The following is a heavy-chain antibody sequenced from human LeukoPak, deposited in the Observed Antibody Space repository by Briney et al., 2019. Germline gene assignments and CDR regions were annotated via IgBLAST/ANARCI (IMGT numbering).Heavy chain of an antibody. CDR1: GFTFSDYY. D-gene: IGHD2-21*01. CDR2: ITSSGSSI. Sequence: GGSLRLSCAASGFTFSDYYMSWIRQAPGKGLEWVSYITSSGSSIYYADSVKGRFTIPRDNAKKSLYLQMNSLRAEDTAVYYCARDYSEVLVSDAFDIWGQGTMVTVSS. CDR3: ARDYSEVLVSDAFDI. V-gene: IGHV3-11*04. J-gene: IGHJ3*02.